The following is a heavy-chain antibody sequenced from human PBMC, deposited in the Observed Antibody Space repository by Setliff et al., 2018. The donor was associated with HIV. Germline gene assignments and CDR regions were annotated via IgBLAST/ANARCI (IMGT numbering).Heavy chain of an antibody. CDR1: DDSFSTNY. CDR2: IYASGST. J-gene: IGHJ4*02. V-gene: IGHV4-4*09. Sequence: SETLSLTCNVSDDSFSTNYWSWVRQPPGKGLEWIGYIYASGSTNYNPSLKSRVTISIDTSKNKFSLKLYSVTAADTAVYYCARAYFGSGIYYWGQGTLVTVSS. CDR3: ARAYFGSGIYY. D-gene: IGHD3-10*01.